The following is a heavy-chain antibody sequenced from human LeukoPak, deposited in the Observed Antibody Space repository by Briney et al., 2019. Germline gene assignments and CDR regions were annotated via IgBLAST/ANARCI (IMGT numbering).Heavy chain of an antibody. J-gene: IGHJ4*02. CDR1: GGSISNYY. CDR2: IYGSGGT. CDR3: ARDFYGADGHHPFDY. V-gene: IGHV4-4*07. D-gene: IGHD4/OR15-4a*01. Sequence: PSETLSLTCSVSGGSISNYYWNWLRQPAGKGLEWVGRIYGSGGTNYNPSLKRGGTISMDQSKNHFSLNLTSVPAADTAFYYCARDFYGADGHHPFDYWGQGIQVTVSS.